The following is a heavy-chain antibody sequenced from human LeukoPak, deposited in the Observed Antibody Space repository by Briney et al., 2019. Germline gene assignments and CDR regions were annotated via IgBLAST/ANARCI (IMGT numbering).Heavy chain of an antibody. CDR3: ARDSDSSGSDY. CDR2: IWYDGSNK. V-gene: IGHV3-33*01. D-gene: IGHD3-22*01. Sequence: GGSLRLSCAASGFTFSSYGMHWVRQAPGKGLEWVAVIWYDGSNKYYADSVKGRFTISRDNSKNTLYLQMNSLSAEDTAVYYCARDSDSSGSDYWGQGTLVTVSS. J-gene: IGHJ4*02. CDR1: GFTFSSYG.